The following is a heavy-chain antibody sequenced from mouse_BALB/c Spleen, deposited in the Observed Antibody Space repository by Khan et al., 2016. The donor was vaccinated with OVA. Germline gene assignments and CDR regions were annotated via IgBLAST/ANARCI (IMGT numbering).Heavy chain of an antibody. Sequence: DVMLVESGGGLVQPGGSLRLSCATSGFTFTDYYMSWVRQPPGKALEWLGFIRNKANGYTTEYSASVKGRFTISRDNSQSLLYLQMNTLRAEDSATDYCASDTAQEPGAYWGQGTLVTVSA. J-gene: IGHJ3*01. CDR2: IRNKANGYTT. CDR1: GFTFTDYY. CDR3: ASDTAQEPGAY. V-gene: IGHV7-3*02. D-gene: IGHD3-2*02.